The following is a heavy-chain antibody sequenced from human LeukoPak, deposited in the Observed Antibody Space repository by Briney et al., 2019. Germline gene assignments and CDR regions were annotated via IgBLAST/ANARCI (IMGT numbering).Heavy chain of an antibody. CDR2: IIPIFGTG. V-gene: IGHV1-69*01. CDR3: AGGGGDYGVIRYFQH. Sequence: SVKVSCKASGGTFSSYAISWVRQAPGHGLEWMGGIIPIFGTGNYAQRFQGRVTITADESTSTAYMELSSLRSEDTAVYYCAGGGGDYGVIRYFQHWGQGTLVTVSS. J-gene: IGHJ1*01. D-gene: IGHD4-17*01. CDR1: GGTFSSYA.